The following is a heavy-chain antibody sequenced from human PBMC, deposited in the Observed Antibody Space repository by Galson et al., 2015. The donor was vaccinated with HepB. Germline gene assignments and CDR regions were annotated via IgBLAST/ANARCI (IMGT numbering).Heavy chain of an antibody. Sequence: SLRLSCAASGFTFSRDAMHWVRQAPGKRPEWVAIISDDGNSKYYADSVKGRFTISRDNSKNTLYLQLNSLTSEDTAMYYCASGFQGTVSETASWYLDLWGRGTLVTVSS. J-gene: IGHJ2*01. V-gene: IGHV3-30-3*01. D-gene: IGHD2-21*02. CDR2: ISDDGNSK. CDR3: ASGFQGTVSETASWYLDL. CDR1: GFTFSRDA.